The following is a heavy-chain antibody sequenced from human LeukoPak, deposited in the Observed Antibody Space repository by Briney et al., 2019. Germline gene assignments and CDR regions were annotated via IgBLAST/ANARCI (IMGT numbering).Heavy chain of an antibody. CDR3: VKDFGRVRGTPDS. D-gene: IGHD3-16*01. J-gene: IGHJ4*02. CDR2: ISGSGNGFSI. V-gene: IGHV3-64D*06. Sequence: GGSLRLSCSASGFVFSIYTVYWVRETPGKGPEYVSTISGSGNGFSIYYADSVKGRFTISRDDSKSILYLQMNGLRSEDTAVYYCVKDFGRVRGTPDSWGQGTLVTVSS. CDR1: GFVFSIYT.